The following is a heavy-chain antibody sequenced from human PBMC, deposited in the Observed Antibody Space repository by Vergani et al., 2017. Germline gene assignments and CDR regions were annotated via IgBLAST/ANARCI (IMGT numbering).Heavy chain of an antibody. CDR1: GFSFNSDW. J-gene: IGHJ5*01. CDR2: IKSDGSIT. D-gene: IGHD3-9*01. Sequence: DVHLAESGGGFFQPGGSLRLSCSASGFSFNSDWMHWVRQVPGKGLLWVSRIKSDGSITAYADSVKGRFTISRDNAQNTLYLQMNSLRVDDTGVYYCASARCIETCYMSNWLDSWGQGTLVTVSS. CDR3: ASARCIETCYMSNWLDS. V-gene: IGHV3-74*03.